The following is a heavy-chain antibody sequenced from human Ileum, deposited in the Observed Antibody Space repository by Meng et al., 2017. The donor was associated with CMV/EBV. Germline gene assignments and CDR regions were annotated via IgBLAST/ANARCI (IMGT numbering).Heavy chain of an antibody. V-gene: IGHV4-34*01. D-gene: IGHD3-22*01. J-gene: IGHJ4*02. CDR2: NHHSGTT. CDR3: ARGVVNQPVDY. CDR1: GRCLSSYC. Sequence: LACAVCGRCLSSYCRRWRPPPRGRGLGWIGKNHHSGTTNYTPSIKSRVTISVDTSKNQFSMKLSAVTAADTAVYYCARGVVNQPVDYWGQGTLVTVSS.